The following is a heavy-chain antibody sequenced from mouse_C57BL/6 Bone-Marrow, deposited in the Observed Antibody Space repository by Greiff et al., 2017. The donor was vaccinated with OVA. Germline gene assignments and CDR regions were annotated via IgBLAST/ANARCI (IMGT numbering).Heavy chain of an antibody. Sequence: DVQLQESGAELVRPGSSVKMSCKTSGYTFTSYGINWVKQRPGQGLEWIGYIYLGNGYTEYNEKFKGKATLTSDTSSSTAYMQLSSLTSEDSAIYFCASGDYGDWGQGTTLTVSS. J-gene: IGHJ2*01. V-gene: IGHV1-58*01. CDR3: ASGDYGD. CDR2: IYLGNGYT. D-gene: IGHD2-4*01. CDR1: GYTFTSYG.